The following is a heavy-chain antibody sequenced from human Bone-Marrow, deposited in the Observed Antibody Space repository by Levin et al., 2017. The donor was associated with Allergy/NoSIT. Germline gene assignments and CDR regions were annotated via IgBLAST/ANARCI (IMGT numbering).Heavy chain of an antibody. CDR1: GFRFSSYG. J-gene: IGHJ4*02. D-gene: IGHD3-3*01. CDR3: ARDDGSGVFDY. Sequence: GGSLRLSCAAPGFRFSSYGMHWVRQAPGKGLEWVAVIWFDESDKYYVDSVKGRFTISRDDSKNMLYLQMNSLRVEDTAVYFCARDDGSGVFDYWGQGTLVSVSS. V-gene: IGHV3-33*01. CDR2: IWFDESDK.